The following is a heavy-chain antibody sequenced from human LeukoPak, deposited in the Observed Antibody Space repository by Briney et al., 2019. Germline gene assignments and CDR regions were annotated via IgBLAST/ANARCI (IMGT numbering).Heavy chain of an antibody. CDR1: AFTFSDNY. D-gene: IGHD1-14*01. CDR2: ISPSGTDI. J-gene: IGHJ4*02. V-gene: IGHV3-11*01. Sequence: GGSLRLSCAVSAFTFSDNYMTWIRQAPGKGLESFSYISPSGTDISYADSVKGRFTISRDNAKNSLYLQMNSLRAEDPAVYYCSRDPRNLDYWGQGTLVTVSS. CDR3: SRDPRNLDY.